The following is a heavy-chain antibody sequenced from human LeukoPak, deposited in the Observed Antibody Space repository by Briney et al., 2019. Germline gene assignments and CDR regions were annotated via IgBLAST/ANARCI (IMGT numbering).Heavy chain of an antibody. CDR1: GGSISSYY. CDR2: LYTSGST. CDR3: ARSYSSGWYGDYFDY. Sequence: SETLSLTCTVSGGSISSYYWSWIRQPAGKGLEWIGRLYTSGSTNYNPSLKSRVTMSVATSKNQFSLKLSSGTAADTAVYYCARSYSSGWYGDYFDYWGQGTLVTVSS. V-gene: IGHV4-4*07. J-gene: IGHJ4*02. D-gene: IGHD6-19*01.